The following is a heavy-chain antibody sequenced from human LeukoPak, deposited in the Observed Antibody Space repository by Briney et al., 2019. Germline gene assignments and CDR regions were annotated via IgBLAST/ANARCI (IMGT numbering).Heavy chain of an antibody. Sequence: SETLSLTCTVSGGSISSYNWNWIRQPPGKGLEWIGYISETGSPNYNSSLENRVTLSLDTSKNQISLNLRSATVADTAVYYCARQDALGKYPPPYYMDAWGKGTTVIVS. V-gene: IGHV4-59*08. CDR2: ISETGSP. CDR1: GGSISSYN. D-gene: IGHD3-16*01. CDR3: ARQDALGKYPPPYYMDA. J-gene: IGHJ6*03.